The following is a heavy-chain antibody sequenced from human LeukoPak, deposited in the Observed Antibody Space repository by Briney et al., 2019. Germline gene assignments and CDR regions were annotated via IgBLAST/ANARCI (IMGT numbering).Heavy chain of an antibody. CDR2: ISGSGDNT. D-gene: IGHD3-10*01. CDR3: EEDRLSYASGNFDY. V-gene: IGHV3-23*01. J-gene: IGHJ4*02. CDR1: GFTFSSYG. Sequence: PGGSLRLSCAASGFTFSSYGMTWVRQAPGKGLEWVSGISGSGDNTYNADSVKGRFTISRDNSKKTLYLQMNNLRAEDTAVYYCEEDRLSYASGNFDYWGQGTLVTVSS.